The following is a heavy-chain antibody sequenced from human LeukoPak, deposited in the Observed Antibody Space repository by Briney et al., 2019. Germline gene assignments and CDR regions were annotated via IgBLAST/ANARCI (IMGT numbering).Heavy chain of an antibody. J-gene: IGHJ4*02. V-gene: IGHV4-38-2*01. CDR3: ARVTYVDDMLYQYFDY. D-gene: IGHD4-17*01. Sequence: SETLSLTCAVSSYSLSSGSYWGWIRPSPGKGLEWVGSIFHSGNSYYNPSLKSRLTMSVDTSKNQFSLKLTSVTAADTALYYCARVTYVDDMLYQYFDYWGQGILVTVSS. CDR1: SYSLSSGSY. CDR2: IFHSGNS.